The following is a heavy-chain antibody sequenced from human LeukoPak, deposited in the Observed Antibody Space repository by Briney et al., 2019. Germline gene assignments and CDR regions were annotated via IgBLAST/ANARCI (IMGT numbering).Heavy chain of an antibody. D-gene: IGHD2-8*02. CDR2: ISPTGSST. Sequence: PSVKVSCKASGFTFTNYYMHWVRQAPGQGLEWMGLISPTGSSTNYAQKFRGRVTMTRDTSTTTVYMELSSLRSEDTAVYYCAREESGGYFDYWGQGTLVTVSS. CDR3: AREESGGYFDY. J-gene: IGHJ4*02. CDR1: GFTFTNYY. V-gene: IGHV1-46*01.